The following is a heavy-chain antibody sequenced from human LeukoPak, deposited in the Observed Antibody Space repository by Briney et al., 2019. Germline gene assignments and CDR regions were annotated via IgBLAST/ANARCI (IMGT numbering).Heavy chain of an antibody. V-gene: IGHV1-2*02. CDR2: INPNSGGT. D-gene: IGHD6-19*01. CDR1: GYTFTGCY. CDR3: ARAAVAGTFCDY. J-gene: IGHJ4*02. Sequence: ASVKVSCKASGYTFTGCYMHWVRQAPGQGREWMGWINPNSGGTNYAQKFQGRVTMTRDTSISTAYMELSRLRSDDTAVYYCARAAVAGTFCDYWGQGTLVTVSS.